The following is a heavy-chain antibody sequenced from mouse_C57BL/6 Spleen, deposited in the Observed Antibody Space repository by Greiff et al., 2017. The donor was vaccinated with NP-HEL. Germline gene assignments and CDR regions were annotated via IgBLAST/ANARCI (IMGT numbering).Heavy chain of an antibody. CDR2: ISSGSSTI. Sequence: EVKLMESGGGLVKPGGSLKLSCAASGFTFSDYGMHWVRQAPEKGLEWVAYISSGSSTIYYADTVKGRFPISRDNAKNTLFLQMTSLRSEDTAMYYCARGGITTVPYAMDYWGQGTSVTVSS. D-gene: IGHD1-1*01. CDR1: GFTFSDYG. J-gene: IGHJ4*01. CDR3: ARGGITTVPYAMDY. V-gene: IGHV5-17*01.